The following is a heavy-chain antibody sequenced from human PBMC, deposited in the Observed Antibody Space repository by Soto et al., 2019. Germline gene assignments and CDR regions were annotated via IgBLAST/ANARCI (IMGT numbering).Heavy chain of an antibody. Sequence: PSETLSLTCTVSGGSISSYYWSWIRQPPGKGLEWIGYIYYSGSTNYNPSLKSRVTISVDTSKNQFSLKLSSVTAADTAVYYCARGILTGYYRYYYYYGMDVWGQGTTVTVS. V-gene: IGHV4-59*01. J-gene: IGHJ6*02. CDR2: IYYSGST. D-gene: IGHD3-9*01. CDR1: GGSISSYY. CDR3: ARGILTGYYRYYYYYGMDV.